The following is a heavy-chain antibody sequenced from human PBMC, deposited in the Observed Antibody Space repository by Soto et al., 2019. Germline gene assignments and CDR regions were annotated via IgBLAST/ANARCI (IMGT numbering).Heavy chain of an antibody. J-gene: IGHJ4*02. CDR2: INPNSGGT. CDR1: GYTFTGYY. Sequence: QVQLVQSGAEVKKPGASVKVSCKASGYTFTGYYMHWVRQSPGQGLEWMGWINPNSGGTNDAQKFQGWVTMTRDTSISTAYMELSRLRSDDTAVYYCARGHCSGGSCCSYYFDYWGQGTLVTVSS. V-gene: IGHV1-2*04. D-gene: IGHD2-15*01. CDR3: ARGHCSGGSCCSYYFDY.